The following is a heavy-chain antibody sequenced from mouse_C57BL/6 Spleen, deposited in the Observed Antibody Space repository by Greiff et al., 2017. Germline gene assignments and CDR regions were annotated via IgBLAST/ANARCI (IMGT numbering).Heavy chain of an antibody. V-gene: IGHV2-6*03. CDR2: IWSDGST. D-gene: IGHD1-1*01. J-gene: IGHJ2*01. Sequence: VMLVESGPGLVAPSQSLSITCTVSGFSLTSYGVHWVRQPPGKGLEWLVVIWSDGSTTYNSALKSRLSISKDNSKSQVFLKMNSLQTDDTAMYYCARDYYGSSYNYFDYWGQGTTLTVSS. CDR3: ARDYYGSSYNYFDY. CDR1: GFSLTSYG.